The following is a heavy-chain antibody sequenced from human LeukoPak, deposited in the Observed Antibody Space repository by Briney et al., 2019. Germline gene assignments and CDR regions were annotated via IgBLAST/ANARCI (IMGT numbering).Heavy chain of an antibody. J-gene: IGHJ4*02. CDR1: GFTFSSYS. Sequence: PGGSLSLSCAASGFTFSSYSMNWVRQAPGKGLEWVSYISSSSSTIYYADSVKGRFTISRDNAKNSLYLQMNSLRAEDTAVYYCARDLAGSGYYLGPDYWGQGTLVTVSS. V-gene: IGHV3-48*01. CDR3: ARDLAGSGYYLGPDY. CDR2: ISSSSSTI. D-gene: IGHD3-22*01.